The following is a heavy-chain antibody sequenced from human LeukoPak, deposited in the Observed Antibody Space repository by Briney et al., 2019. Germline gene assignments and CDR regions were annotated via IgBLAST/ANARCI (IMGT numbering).Heavy chain of an antibody. Sequence: ASVKVSCKASGGTFSSYAVSWVRQAPGQGLEWMGGIIPIFGTANYAQKFQGRVTITADESTSTAYMELSSLRSEDTAVYYCARAEQWLVIFDYWGQGTLVTVSS. D-gene: IGHD6-19*01. CDR3: ARAEQWLVIFDY. CDR1: GGTFSSYA. CDR2: IIPIFGTA. J-gene: IGHJ4*02. V-gene: IGHV1-69*13.